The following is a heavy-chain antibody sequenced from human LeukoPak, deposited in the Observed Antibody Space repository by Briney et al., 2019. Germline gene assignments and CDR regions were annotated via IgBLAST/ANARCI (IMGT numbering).Heavy chain of an antibody. CDR3: ARDYYGSGSYCDY. J-gene: IGHJ4*02. Sequence: ASVKVSCEASGYTFTGYYMHWVRQAPGQGLEWMGWINPKSGGTNYAQKFQGRVTMTRDTSISTAYMELSRLRYDDTAVYYCARDYYGSGSYCDYWGQGILVTVSS. CDR1: GYTFTGYY. CDR2: INPKSGGT. V-gene: IGHV1-2*02. D-gene: IGHD3-10*01.